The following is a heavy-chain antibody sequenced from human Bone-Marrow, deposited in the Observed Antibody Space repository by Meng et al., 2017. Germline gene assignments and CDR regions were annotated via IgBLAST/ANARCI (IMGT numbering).Heavy chain of an antibody. CDR2: TYHSGTT. Sequence: QVQLQESGPGLVEPSGTLSLTCTVSGASITIRPWFTWVRQPPGKGLEWIGETYHSGTTTYSPSLKSRVTISIDKSRNHFSLKLTSVTAADTAIYYCATQESRDGHSPYWGQGTLVTVSS. CDR3: ATQESRDGHSPY. D-gene: IGHD5-24*01. J-gene: IGHJ4*02. CDR1: GASITIRPW. V-gene: IGHV4-4*02.